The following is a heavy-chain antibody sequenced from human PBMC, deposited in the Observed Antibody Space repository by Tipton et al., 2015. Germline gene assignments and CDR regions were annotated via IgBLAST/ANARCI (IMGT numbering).Heavy chain of an antibody. J-gene: IGHJ5*02. CDR2: IYYSGNT. V-gene: IGHV4-59*12. CDR1: GGSISHYY. CDR3: ARGYSPRRWFDP. Sequence: TLSLTCTVSGGSISHYYWSWIRQPPGKGLEWLGHIYYSGNTNYNPSLKSRVTMSVDTSTNQFSLKLSSVTAADTAVYYCARGYSPRRWFDPWGQGTLVTVSS. D-gene: IGHD5-18*01.